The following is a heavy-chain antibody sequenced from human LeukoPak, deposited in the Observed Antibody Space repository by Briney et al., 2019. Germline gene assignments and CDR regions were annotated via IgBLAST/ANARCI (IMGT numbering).Heavy chain of an antibody. CDR2: FDPEDDET. V-gene: IGHV1-24*01. CDR1: GYTLTEFS. J-gene: IGHJ3*02. Sequence: ASVKVSCKVSGYTLTEFSIHWVRQAPGKGLEWMGGFDPEDDETIYAQKFQGRVTMTEDTSTDTAYMELSSLRSEDTAVYYCARDIPDTPTDAFDIWGQGTMVTVSS. CDR3: ARDIPDTPTDAFDI. D-gene: IGHD5-18*01.